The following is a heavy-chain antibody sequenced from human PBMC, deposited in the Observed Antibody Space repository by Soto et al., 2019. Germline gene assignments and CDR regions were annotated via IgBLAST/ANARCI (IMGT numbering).Heavy chain of an antibody. J-gene: IGHJ6*03. CDR1: GFTFSSYA. V-gene: IGHV3-23*01. CDR2: IXXXGGST. CDR3: AXXXXXXXXXTSCXXDYYYMDV. Sequence: EVQLLESGGGLVQPGGSLRLSCAASGFTFSSYAMSWVRQAPGKGLXXVXAIXXXGGSTYYADSVKGRFTISRDNSKNTLYLXMXXXRXEDTAXYYCAXXXXXXXXXTSCXXDYYYMDVWGKGTTVTVSS. D-gene: IGHD2-2*01.